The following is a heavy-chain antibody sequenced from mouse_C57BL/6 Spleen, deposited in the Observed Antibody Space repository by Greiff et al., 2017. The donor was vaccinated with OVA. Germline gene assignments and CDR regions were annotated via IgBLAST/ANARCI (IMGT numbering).Heavy chain of an antibody. CDR1: GYSITSGYY. CDR3: ANYDGYYFFDY. CDR2: ISYDGSN. J-gene: IGHJ2*01. Sequence: LMESGPGLVKPSQSLSLTCSVTGYSITSGYYWNWLRQFPGNKLEWMGYISYDGSNNYNPSLKNRISITRDTSKNQFFLKLNSVTTEDTATYYCANYDGYYFFDYWGQGTTLTVSS. D-gene: IGHD2-3*01. V-gene: IGHV3-6*01.